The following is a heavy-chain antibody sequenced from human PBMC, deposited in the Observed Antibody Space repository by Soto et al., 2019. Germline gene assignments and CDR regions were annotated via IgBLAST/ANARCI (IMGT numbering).Heavy chain of an antibody. Sequence: EVQLVESGGGLVQPGGSLTLSCTASGLTFSNYYMHWVRQAPGKGLEWVSRISGENTNILYADSVKGRFTISRDNAKNTVYLQMNSLRAEDTCIYYCAAMILGDRDYWGQGTLVTVSS. CDR1: GLTFSNYY. D-gene: IGHD3-3*01. J-gene: IGHJ4*02. CDR2: ISGENTNI. CDR3: AAMILGDRDY. V-gene: IGHV3-74*03.